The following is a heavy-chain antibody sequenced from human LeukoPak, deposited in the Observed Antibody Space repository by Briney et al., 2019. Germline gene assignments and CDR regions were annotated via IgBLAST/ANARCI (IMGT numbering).Heavy chain of an antibody. V-gene: IGHV3-13*04. J-gene: IGHJ3*02. Sequence: GGSLRLSCAASGFTFSSYDRHWVRQATGKGLEWVSAIGTAGDTYYPGSVKGRFTISRENAKNSLYLQMNSLRAGDTAVYYCARAQYGSGSFWSFDIWGQGTMVTVSS. CDR2: IGTAGDT. CDR1: GFTFSSYD. D-gene: IGHD3-10*01. CDR3: ARAQYGSGSFWSFDI.